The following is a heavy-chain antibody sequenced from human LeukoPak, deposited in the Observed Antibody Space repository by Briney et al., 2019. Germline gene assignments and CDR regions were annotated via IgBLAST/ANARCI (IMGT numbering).Heavy chain of an antibody. J-gene: IGHJ4*02. Sequence: GGPLRLSCAASGFTFSSYAMSWVRQAPGKGLEWVSAISGSGGSTYYADSVKGRFTISRDNSKNTLYLQMNSLRAEDTAVYYCAKDGFLITMIVVGYFDYWGQGTLVTVSS. D-gene: IGHD3-22*01. CDR3: AKDGFLITMIVVGYFDY. CDR1: GFTFSSYA. V-gene: IGHV3-23*01. CDR2: ISGSGGST.